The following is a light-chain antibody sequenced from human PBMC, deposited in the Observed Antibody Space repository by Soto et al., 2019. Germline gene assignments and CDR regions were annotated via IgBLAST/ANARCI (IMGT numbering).Light chain of an antibody. CDR2: EVS. J-gene: IGLJ1*01. CDR1: SSDVGGYNY. Sequence: SGVAQPASVSGSPGHSISISCTGTSSDVGGYNYVSWYQQQPGKAPKLMIYEVSSRPSGVSDRFSGSKSGNTASLTISGLQAEDEADYYCSSYTSSTPYVFGTGTKVTVL. V-gene: IGLV2-14*01. CDR3: SSYTSSTPYV.